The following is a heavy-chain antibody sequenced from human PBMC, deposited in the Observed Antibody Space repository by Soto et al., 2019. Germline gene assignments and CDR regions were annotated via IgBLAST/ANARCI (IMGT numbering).Heavy chain of an antibody. CDR2: ISAYNGNT. CDR1: GYTFTSYG. Sequence: WASVKVSCKASGYTFTSYGISWVRQAPGQGLEWMGWISAYNGNTNYAQKLQGRVTMTTDTSTSTAYMELRSLRSDDTAVYYCARDRTGGVTTSYYYYYGMDVWGQGTTVTVSS. V-gene: IGHV1-18*01. J-gene: IGHJ6*02. CDR3: ARDRTGGVTTSYYYYYGMDV. D-gene: IGHD4-4*01.